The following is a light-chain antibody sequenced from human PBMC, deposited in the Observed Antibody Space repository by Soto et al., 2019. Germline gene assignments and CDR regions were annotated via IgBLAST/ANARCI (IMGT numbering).Light chain of an antibody. V-gene: IGKV3D-20*02. CDR1: QSVSSSY. Sequence: EIVLTQSPGTLSLSPGERATLSCRASQSVSSSYLAWYQQKPGQAPRLLIYGASSRATGIPDRFSGSGSGTDFTLTISGLEPADLGVYYCQQRHNWPITFGQGTRLEIK. J-gene: IGKJ5*01. CDR3: QQRHNWPIT. CDR2: GAS.